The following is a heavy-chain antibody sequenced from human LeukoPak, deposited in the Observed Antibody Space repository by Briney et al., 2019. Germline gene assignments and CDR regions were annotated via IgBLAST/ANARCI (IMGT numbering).Heavy chain of an antibody. D-gene: IGHD4-17*01. CDR1: ADSFSSHC. V-gene: IGHV4-59*11. J-gene: IGHJ3*02. CDR3: ARDLVTVTKGFDI. CDR2: ISYIGST. Sequence: SETLSLTCAVSADSFSSHCWTWIRQSPGTGLEWIGYISYIGSTNYNPSLKSRVTISIDTSKNQFSLKLRSVTAADTAVYYCARDLVTVTKGFDIWGQGTMVSVSS.